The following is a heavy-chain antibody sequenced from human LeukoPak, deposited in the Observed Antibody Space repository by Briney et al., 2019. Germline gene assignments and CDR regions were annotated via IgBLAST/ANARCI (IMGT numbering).Heavy chain of an antibody. CDR3: ARQRSSSSGYFQH. V-gene: IGHV4-61*02. CDR1: GGSISSGSYY. J-gene: IGHJ1*01. Sequence: KSSETLSLTCTVSGGSISSGSYYWSWIRQPAGKGLEWIGRIYTSGSTNYNPSLKSRVTISVDTSKNQFSLKLSSVTAADTAVYYCARQRSSSSGYFQHWGQGTLVTVSS. CDR2: IYTSGST. D-gene: IGHD6-6*01.